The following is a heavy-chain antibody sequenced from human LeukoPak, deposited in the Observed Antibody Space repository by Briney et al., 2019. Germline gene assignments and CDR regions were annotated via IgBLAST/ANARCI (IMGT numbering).Heavy chain of an antibody. J-gene: IGHJ4*02. CDR3: ARHSFGNWNDGSFDY. Sequence: GESLKISCKGSGYSFTSYWIGWVRQMPGKGLEWMGIIYPGDSDTRYGPSFQGQVTISADKSISTAYLQWSSLKASDTAMYYCARHSFGNWNDGSFDYWGQGTLVTVSS. D-gene: IGHD1-1*01. V-gene: IGHV5-51*01. CDR2: IYPGDSDT. CDR1: GYSFTSYW.